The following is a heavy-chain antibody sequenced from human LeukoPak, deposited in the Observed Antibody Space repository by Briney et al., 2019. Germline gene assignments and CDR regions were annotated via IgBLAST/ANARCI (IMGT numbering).Heavy chain of an antibody. CDR1: GFTFNTYW. J-gene: IGHJ4*02. CDR2: ISGDGTTT. V-gene: IGHV3-74*01. D-gene: IGHD5-18*01. CDR3: AKVGYSYGSFDY. Sequence: GGSLRLSCAASGFTFNTYWMHWVRQAPGKGLAWVSRISGDGTTTAYADSVRGRLTISRDNSKNTLYRQMNSLRAEDTAVYYCAKVGYSYGSFDYWGQGTLVTVSS.